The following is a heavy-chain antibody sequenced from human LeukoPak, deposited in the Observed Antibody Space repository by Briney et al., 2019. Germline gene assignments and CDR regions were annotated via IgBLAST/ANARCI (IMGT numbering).Heavy chain of an antibody. V-gene: IGHV3-30*18. J-gene: IGHJ4*02. CDR3: AKVHGPYYYGSGSYYDY. Sequence: PGRSLRLSCAASGLTFSSYGMHWVRQAPGKGLEWVAVISYDGSNKYYADSVKGRFTISRDNSKNTLYLQMNSLRAEDTAVYYCAKVHGPYYYGSGSYYDYWGQGTLVTVSS. CDR1: GLTFSSYG. D-gene: IGHD3-10*01. CDR2: ISYDGSNK.